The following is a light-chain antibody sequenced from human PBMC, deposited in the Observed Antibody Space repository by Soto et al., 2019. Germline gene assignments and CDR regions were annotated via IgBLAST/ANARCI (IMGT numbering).Light chain of an antibody. V-gene: IGKV3-15*01. CDR2: YAS. CDR1: QSVGSN. CDR3: QQYNSYRYT. J-gene: IGKJ2*01. Sequence: EIVMTQSPATLSVSPGERATLSCRASQSVGSNLAWYQQKPGQAPRLLIYYASTRDTGVPARFSGSGSGTDFTLTISSLQSEDFAVYYCQQYNSYRYTFGQGTKLEIK.